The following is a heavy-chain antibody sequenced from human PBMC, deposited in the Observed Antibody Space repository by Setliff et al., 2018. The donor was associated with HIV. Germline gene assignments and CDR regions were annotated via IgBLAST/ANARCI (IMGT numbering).Heavy chain of an antibody. D-gene: IGHD2-8*02. Sequence: ASVKVPCKASGYTFTTSAISWVRQAPGQGLQWMGWSHTYNGNVNYARNFRGRVTMTTDASTSTAFMELYNLRSDDTAVYYCVREFSWSAFYFDSWGQGTLVTVSS. CDR3: VREFSWSAFYFDS. V-gene: IGHV1-18*01. CDR2: SHTYNGNV. J-gene: IGHJ4*02. CDR1: GYTFTTSA.